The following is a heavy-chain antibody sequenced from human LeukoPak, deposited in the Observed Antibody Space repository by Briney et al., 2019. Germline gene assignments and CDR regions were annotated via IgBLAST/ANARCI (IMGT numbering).Heavy chain of an antibody. CDR1: GGSISSSSYY. V-gene: IGHV4-39*01. J-gene: IGHJ5*02. CDR3: ASCFTIFGVVTPNWFDP. CDR2: IYYSGST. D-gene: IGHD3-3*01. Sequence: SETLSLTCTVSGGSISSSSYYWGWIRQPPGKGLEWIGSIYYSGSTYYNPSLKSRVTISVDTSKNQFSLKLSSVTAADTAVYYWASCFTIFGVVTPNWFDPWGQGTLLTVSS.